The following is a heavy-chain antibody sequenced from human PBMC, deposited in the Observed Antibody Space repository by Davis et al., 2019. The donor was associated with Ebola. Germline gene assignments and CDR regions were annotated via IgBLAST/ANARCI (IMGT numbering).Heavy chain of an antibody. Sequence: SETLSLTCAVSGGSISSSNWWSWVRQSPGKGLEWIGEIYQSGTTDYNPSLKSRVTISIDKFKNQFSLKLSSVTAADTAVYYCARGSLSDSSPIDYWGQGTLVTVSS. CDR2: IYQSGTT. J-gene: IGHJ4*02. CDR1: GGSISSSNW. D-gene: IGHD3-22*01. CDR3: ARGSLSDSSPIDY. V-gene: IGHV4-4*02.